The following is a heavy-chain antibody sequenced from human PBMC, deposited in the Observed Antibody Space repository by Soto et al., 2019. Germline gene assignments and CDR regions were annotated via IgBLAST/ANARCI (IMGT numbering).Heavy chain of an antibody. Sequence: QVQLMQSGAEVKKPGASVKVSCKASGDTFTDYYIHWVRQAPGQGLEWMGTVNPSGGHTTYAQHFLGRVAMARDTSTSTAYVELTSLTSDDTAIYSCARGGHVVVVTAALDYWGQGTLVTVSS. CDR1: GDTFTDYY. V-gene: IGHV1-46*01. CDR2: VNPSGGHT. D-gene: IGHD2-21*02. J-gene: IGHJ4*02. CDR3: ARGGHVVVVTAALDY.